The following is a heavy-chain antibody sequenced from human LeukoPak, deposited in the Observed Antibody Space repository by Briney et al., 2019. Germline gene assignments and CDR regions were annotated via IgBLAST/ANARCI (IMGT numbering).Heavy chain of an antibody. J-gene: IGHJ6*03. CDR2: IYYSGST. CDR1: GGSISSSSYY. CDR3: ARAYYYDSSGYYPGYYYCYMDV. Sequence: SETLSLTCTVSGGSISSSSYYWGWIRQPPGKGLEWIGYIYYSGSTNYNPSLKSRVTISVDTSKNQISLKLSSVTAADTAVYYCARAYYYDSSGYYPGYYYCYMDVWGKGTTVTVSS. D-gene: IGHD3-22*01. V-gene: IGHV4-61*05.